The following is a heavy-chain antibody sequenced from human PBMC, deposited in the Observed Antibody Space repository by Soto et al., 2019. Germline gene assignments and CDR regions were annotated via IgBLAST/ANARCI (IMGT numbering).Heavy chain of an antibody. CDR3: STLGVPHLESRDY. D-gene: IGHD1-1*01. CDR1: GFTFSSSR. CDR2: IKGDGSDI. J-gene: IGHJ4*02. V-gene: IGHV3-74*01. Sequence: EVQLVESGGGLVQPGGSLRLSCAASGFTFSSSRMHWVRQVPGKGLVWVSHIKGDGSDISYAESVKGRFTVSRDNARDTLYLQMNNLRAEDTALYYWSTLGVPHLESRDYWGQGTLVTVSS.